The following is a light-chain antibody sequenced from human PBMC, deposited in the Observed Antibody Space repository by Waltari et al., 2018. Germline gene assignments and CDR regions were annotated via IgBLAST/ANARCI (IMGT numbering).Light chain of an antibody. CDR2: DNT. V-gene: IGLV1-40*01. J-gene: IGLJ1*01. Sequence: QSVLPQPPSLSGAPGQRVPIHRTGRSPNIGPAYGVQVNQQYPGTAPKLPIDDNTNRPSGVPARFSGSKSGTSDSLAITGLQAEDEADYYCQSYDSSLRGFYVFGTGTKVTV. CDR3: QSYDSSLRGFYV. CDR1: SPNIGPAYG.